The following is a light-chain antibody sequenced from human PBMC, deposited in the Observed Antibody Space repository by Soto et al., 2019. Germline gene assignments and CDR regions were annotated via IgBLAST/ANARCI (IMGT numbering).Light chain of an antibody. CDR3: SSYGGSNNLYV. Sequence: QSALTQPPSASGSPGQSVTISCTGTSSDVGAYKYVSWYQQHPGKAPKVIIYEVSERPPGVPDRFSGSKSGNTASLTVSGFQAEDDADYYCSSYGGSNNLYVFGTGTKVTVL. J-gene: IGLJ1*01. CDR2: EVS. CDR1: SSDVGAYKY. V-gene: IGLV2-8*01.